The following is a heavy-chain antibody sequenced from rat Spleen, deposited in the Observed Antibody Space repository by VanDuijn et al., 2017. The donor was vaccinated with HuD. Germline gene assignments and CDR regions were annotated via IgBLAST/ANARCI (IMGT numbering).Heavy chain of an antibody. CDR1: GFTFSDYY. D-gene: IGHD1-10*01. CDR2: ISYDGSIT. J-gene: IGHJ2*01. CDR3: ARQYNNFGYFDY. Sequence: EVQLLESDGGFVQPGGSLKLSCEASGFTFSDYYMAWVRQAPTKGLEWVASISYDGSITYYRDSVKGRFTGSRDNAKSTLYLQMDSLRSEDTATYYCARQYNNFGYFDYWGQGVMVTVSS. V-gene: IGHV5-29*01.